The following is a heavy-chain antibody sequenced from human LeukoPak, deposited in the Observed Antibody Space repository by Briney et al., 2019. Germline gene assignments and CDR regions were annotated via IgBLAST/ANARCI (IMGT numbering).Heavy chain of an antibody. Sequence: SETLSLTCTVSGGSISSSSYYWGWIRQPPGKGLEWIGEINHSGSTNYNPSLKSRVTISVDTSKNQFSLKLSSVTAADTAVYYCARGLTAAGQTEFDYWGQGTLVTVSS. CDR1: GGSISSSSYY. D-gene: IGHD6-13*01. V-gene: IGHV4-39*07. J-gene: IGHJ4*02. CDR2: INHSGST. CDR3: ARGLTAAGQTEFDY.